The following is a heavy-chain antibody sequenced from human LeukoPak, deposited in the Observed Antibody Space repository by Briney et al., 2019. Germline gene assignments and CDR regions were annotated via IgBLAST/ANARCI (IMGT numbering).Heavy chain of an antibody. J-gene: IGHJ4*02. CDR1: GGTFSSYA. V-gene: IGHV1-69*04. D-gene: IGHD3-16*01. CDR2: IIPILGIA. Sequence: VASVKVSCKASGGTFSSYAISWVRQAPGQGLEWMGRIIPILGIANYAQKFQGRVTITADKSTSTAYMELSSLRSEDTAVYYCASPSRVGCFDYWGQGTLVTVSS. CDR3: ASPSRVGCFDY.